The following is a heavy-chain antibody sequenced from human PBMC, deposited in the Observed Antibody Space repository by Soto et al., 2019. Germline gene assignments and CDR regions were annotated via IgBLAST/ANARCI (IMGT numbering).Heavy chain of an antibody. J-gene: IGHJ6*02. Sequence: PSETLSLTCIASGGSISSYYWGWIRQPPGKRLEWIGHIYYTGSTNYNPSLKTRVTMSVDTSKKQFSLRLTSVAAADTAVYYCAGTYGSGYGMDVWGQGTTVTVSS. CDR2: IYYTGST. D-gene: IGHD3-10*01. V-gene: IGHV4-59*01. CDR1: GGSISSYY. CDR3: AGTYGSGYGMDV.